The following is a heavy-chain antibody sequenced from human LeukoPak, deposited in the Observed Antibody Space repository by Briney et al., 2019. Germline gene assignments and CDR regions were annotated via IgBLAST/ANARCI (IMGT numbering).Heavy chain of an antibody. CDR3: ARRGRTYCSSTSCLYNWFDP. J-gene: IGHJ5*02. Sequence: PSETLSLTCTVSGGSISSSSCYWGWIRQPPGKGLEWIGSIYYSGSTYYNPSLKSRVTISVDTSKNQFSLKLSSVTAADTAVYYCARRGRTYCSSTSCLYNWFDPWGQGTLVTVSS. CDR1: GGSISSSSCY. V-gene: IGHV4-39*01. D-gene: IGHD2-2*01. CDR2: IYYSGST.